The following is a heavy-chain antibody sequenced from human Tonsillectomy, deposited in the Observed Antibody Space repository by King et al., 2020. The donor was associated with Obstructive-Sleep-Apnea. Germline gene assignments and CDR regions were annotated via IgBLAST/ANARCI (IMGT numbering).Heavy chain of an antibody. V-gene: IGHV1-2*02. Sequence: VQLVESGAEVKKPGASVKVSCKASGYTLTDYYIHWVRQAPGQGLESMGWINPNSGGTNYAQKFQGRVTMTRDTSISTAYMKLSRLTSDDTAVYYCARDRPPAYGSGSKNWFDPWGQGTLVTVSS. CDR3: ARDRPPAYGSGSKNWFDP. CDR2: INPNSGGT. J-gene: IGHJ5*02. CDR1: GYTLTDYY. D-gene: IGHD4-17*01.